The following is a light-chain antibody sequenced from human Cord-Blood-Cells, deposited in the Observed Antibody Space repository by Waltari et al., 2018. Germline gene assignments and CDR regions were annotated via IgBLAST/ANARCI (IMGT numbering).Light chain of an antibody. CDR2: DVS. CDR3: SSYTSSSTWV. CDR1: SSDVGGYND. V-gene: IGLV2-14*03. J-gene: IGLJ3*02. Sequence: QSALTQPASVSGSPGQSITISCTGTSSDVGGYNDVAWYQQHPGKAPKLMIYDVSNRPSGVSNRVSGSKSGNTASLTISGLQAEDEADYYCSSYTSSSTWVFGGGTKLTVL.